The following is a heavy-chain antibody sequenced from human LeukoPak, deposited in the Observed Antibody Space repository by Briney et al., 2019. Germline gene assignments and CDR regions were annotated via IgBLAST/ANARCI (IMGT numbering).Heavy chain of an antibody. CDR3: ARVRIAAADDAFDI. J-gene: IGHJ3*02. Sequence: PGGSLRLSCAASGFTFSNAWMTWVRQAPGKGLEWVAVIYSGGSTYYADSVKGRFTISRHNSKNTLYLQMNSLRAEDTAVYYCARVRIAAADDAFDIWGQGTMVTVSS. V-gene: IGHV3-53*04. CDR1: GFTFSNAW. D-gene: IGHD6-13*01. CDR2: IYSGGST.